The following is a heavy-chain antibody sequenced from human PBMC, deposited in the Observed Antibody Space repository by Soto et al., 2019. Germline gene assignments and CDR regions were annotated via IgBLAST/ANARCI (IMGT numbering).Heavy chain of an antibody. Sequence: GASVKVSCKASGYTFPSYGIGWVRQAPGQGLEWMGWISAYNGNTNYAQKLQGRVTMTTDTSTSTAYMELRSLRSDDTALYYCARDSGGIAAAGGNDAFDIWGQGTMVTVSS. V-gene: IGHV1-18*01. CDR3: ARDSGGIAAAGGNDAFDI. D-gene: IGHD6-13*01. CDR1: GYTFPSYG. CDR2: ISAYNGNT. J-gene: IGHJ3*02.